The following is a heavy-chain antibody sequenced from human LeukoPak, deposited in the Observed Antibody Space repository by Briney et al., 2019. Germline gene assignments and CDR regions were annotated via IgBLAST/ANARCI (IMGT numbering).Heavy chain of an antibody. CDR1: GFTFSSYS. CDR2: ISSSSSYI. D-gene: IGHD6-13*01. J-gene: IGHJ4*02. CDR3: ARDLPIANKNFDY. Sequence: GGSLRLSCAASGFTFSSYSMNWVRQAPGKGLEWVSSISSSSSYIYYADSVKGRLTISRDNAKNSLYLQMNSLRAEDTAVYYCARDLPIANKNFDYWGQGTLVTVSS. V-gene: IGHV3-21*01.